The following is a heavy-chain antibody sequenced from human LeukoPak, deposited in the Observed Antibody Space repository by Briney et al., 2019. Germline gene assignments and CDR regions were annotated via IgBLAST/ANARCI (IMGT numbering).Heavy chain of an antibody. Sequence: GGSLRLSCAASAFTFSSYAMSWVRQAPGKGLEWVSASAGADSTYYAVSVQGRFTISRDNSKNTLYLQMSGLRAEDTAVYFCARGAYGDYDSWGQGTLVTVSS. D-gene: IGHD4-17*01. V-gene: IGHV3-23*01. CDR1: AFTFSSYA. CDR3: ARGAYGDYDS. CDR2: SAGADST. J-gene: IGHJ5*01.